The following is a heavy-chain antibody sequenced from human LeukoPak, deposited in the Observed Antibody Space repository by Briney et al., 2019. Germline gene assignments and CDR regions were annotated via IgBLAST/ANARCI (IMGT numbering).Heavy chain of an antibody. CDR1: GFTFRSYA. Sequence: GGSLRLSCAVSGFTFRSYAVSWARQAPGKGLAWVSGISGSGGSTDYADSVKGRFINSRDNSKNTLYLQMNSLRVEDTAVYYCAKDLWGFVEVAAIFDYWGQGTLVTVSS. J-gene: IGHJ4*02. D-gene: IGHD2-15*01. CDR2: ISGSGGST. CDR3: AKDLWGFVEVAAIFDY. V-gene: IGHV3-23*01.